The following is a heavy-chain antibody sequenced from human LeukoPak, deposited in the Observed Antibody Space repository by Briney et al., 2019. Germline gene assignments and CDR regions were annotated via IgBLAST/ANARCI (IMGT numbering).Heavy chain of an antibody. V-gene: IGHV1-69*13. Sequence: GASVKVSCKASGGTFSSYAISWVRQAPGQGLEWMGGIIPIFGTANYAQKFQGRVTITADESTSTAYMELSSLRSEDTAVYYCAGTLGITGTTEFDPWGQGTLVTVSS. CDR2: IIPIFGTA. D-gene: IGHD1-7*01. J-gene: IGHJ5*02. CDR3: AGTLGITGTTEFDP. CDR1: GGTFSSYA.